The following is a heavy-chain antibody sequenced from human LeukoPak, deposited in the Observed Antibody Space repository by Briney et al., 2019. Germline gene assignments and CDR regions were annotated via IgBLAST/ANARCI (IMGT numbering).Heavy chain of an antibody. CDR3: ARLAATGSGY. CDR2: IKPDGSST. D-gene: IGHD6-13*01. V-gene: IGHV3-74*01. J-gene: IGHJ4*02. Sequence: GGSLRLSCAASGFTFSSYWIHWVRQAPGEGLVWVPRIKPDGSSTSYADSVKGRFTISRDNAKNTLFLRMNSLRVEDTAVYYCARLAATGSGYWGQGTLVTVSS. CDR1: GFTFSSYW.